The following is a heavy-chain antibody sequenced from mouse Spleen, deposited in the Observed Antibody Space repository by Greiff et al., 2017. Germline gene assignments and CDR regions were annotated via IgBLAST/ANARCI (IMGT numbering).Heavy chain of an antibody. CDR1: GYTFTDYE. CDR2: IDPETGGT. V-gene: IGHV1-15*01. CDR3: TRGDDGYYEAY. Sequence: VKLQESGAELVRPGASVTLSCKASGYTFTDYEMHWVKQTPVHGLEWIGAIDPETGGTAYNQKFKGKAILTADKSSSTAYMELRSLTSEDSAVYYCTRGDDGYYEAYWGQGTLVTVSA. J-gene: IGHJ3*01. D-gene: IGHD2-3*01.